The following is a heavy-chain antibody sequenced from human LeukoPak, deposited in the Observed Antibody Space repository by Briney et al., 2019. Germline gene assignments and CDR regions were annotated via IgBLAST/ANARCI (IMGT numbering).Heavy chain of an antibody. CDR2: IKQDGSEQ. D-gene: IGHD3-10*01. Sequence: PGGSLTLSCAASGFTFTTYWMGWVRQAPGKGLEWVANIKQDGSEQYYVDSVKGRFTISRDNAKNSLSLQMNSLRAEDTAVYYCARPLMYYYGSETYFWFDRWGQGTLVTVSS. J-gene: IGHJ5*02. CDR3: ARPLMYYYGSETYFWFDR. CDR1: GFTFTTYW. V-gene: IGHV3-7*01.